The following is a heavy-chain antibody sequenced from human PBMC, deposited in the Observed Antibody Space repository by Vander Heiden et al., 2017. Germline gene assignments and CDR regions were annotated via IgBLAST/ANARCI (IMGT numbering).Heavy chain of an antibody. Sequence: EVQLVESGGGLVKPGGSLRLSCAASGFTFSSYSMNWVRQAPGKGLEWVSSISSSSSYIYYADSVKGRFTIARDNAKNSLYLQRNRMRAEETAVYYCARDLWDIAAAGTVKLYGMDVWGQGTTVTVYS. CDR3: ARDLWDIAAAGTVKLYGMDV. D-gene: IGHD6-13*01. CDR1: GFTFSSYS. CDR2: ISSSSSYI. J-gene: IGHJ6*02. V-gene: IGHV3-21*01.